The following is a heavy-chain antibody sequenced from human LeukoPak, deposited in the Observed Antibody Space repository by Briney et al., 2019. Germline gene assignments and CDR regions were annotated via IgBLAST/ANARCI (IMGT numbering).Heavy chain of an antibody. V-gene: IGHV4-59*01. Sequence: SETLSLTCTGSGGSTNGYYRSWIRQPPGKGLEWIGYIYYSGSTNYNPSLKSRVTISVDTSKNQFSLKLTSVTAADTAVYYCARDFGGYTGTNWGVSDIWGDGSMVTVSS. D-gene: IGHD1-26*01. CDR1: GGSTNGYY. CDR3: ARDFGGYTGTNWGVSDI. J-gene: IGHJ3*02. CDR2: IYYSGST.